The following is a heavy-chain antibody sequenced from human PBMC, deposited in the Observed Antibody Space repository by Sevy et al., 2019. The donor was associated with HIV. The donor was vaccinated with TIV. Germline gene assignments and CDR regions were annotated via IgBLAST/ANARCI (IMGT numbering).Heavy chain of an antibody. CDR3: VTSSSSRYYPDYFDY. Sequence: GGSLRLSCAASGFTFSSYATTWVRQGPGKGLEWVSTISGSGDTTYYTDSVKGRFTISRDTSKNTLYLQMNSLRAEDTAIYYCVTSSSSRYYPDYFDYWGQGTLVTVSS. V-gene: IGHV3-23*01. CDR2: ISGSGDTT. J-gene: IGHJ4*02. CDR1: GFTFSSYA. D-gene: IGHD6-6*01.